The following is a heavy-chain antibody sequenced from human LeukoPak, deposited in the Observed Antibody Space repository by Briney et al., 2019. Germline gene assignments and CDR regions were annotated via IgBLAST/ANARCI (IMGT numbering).Heavy chain of an antibody. J-gene: IGHJ5*02. CDR3: ARHPGGSSSLFGP. D-gene: IGHD6-6*01. V-gene: IGHV4-59*08. CDR1: GGSISSYY. CDR2: IYYSGST. Sequence: PSETLSLTCTVSGGSISSYYWSWIRQPPGKGLEWIGYIYYSGSTNYNPSLKSRVTISVDTSKNQFSLKLSSVTAADTAAYYCARHPGGSSSLFGPWGQGTLVNVSS.